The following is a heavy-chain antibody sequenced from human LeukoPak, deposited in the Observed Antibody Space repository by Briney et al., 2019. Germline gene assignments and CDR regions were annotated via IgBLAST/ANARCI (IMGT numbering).Heavy chain of an antibody. Sequence: SETLSLTCTVSGGSISSGGYYWSWIRQHPGKGLEWIGYIYYSGSTYYNPFLKSRVTISVDTSKNQFSLKLSSVTAADTAVYYCARGTSSSWYSGYYYYYGMDVWGQGTTVTVSS. CDR2: IYYSGST. V-gene: IGHV4-31*03. D-gene: IGHD6-13*01. CDR1: GGSISSGGYY. CDR3: ARGTSSSWYSGYYYYYGMDV. J-gene: IGHJ6*02.